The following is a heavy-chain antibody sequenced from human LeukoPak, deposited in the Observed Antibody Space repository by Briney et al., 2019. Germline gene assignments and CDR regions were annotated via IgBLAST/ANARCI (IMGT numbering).Heavy chain of an antibody. Sequence: SQTLSLTCAISGDSVSSNNDAWNWIRQSPSRGLEWLGRTYYRSKWYNDYAVSAKSRITINPDTSKNQFSLKLSSVTAAGTAVYYCARDGGYNWDYWGQGTLVTVSS. D-gene: IGHD5-24*01. J-gene: IGHJ4*02. CDR1: GDSVSSNNDA. CDR2: TYYRSKWYN. V-gene: IGHV6-1*01. CDR3: ARDGGYNWDY.